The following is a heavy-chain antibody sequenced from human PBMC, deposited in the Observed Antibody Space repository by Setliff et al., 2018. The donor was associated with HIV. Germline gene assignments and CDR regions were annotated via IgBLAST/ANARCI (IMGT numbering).Heavy chain of an antibody. D-gene: IGHD1-7*01. CDR1: GDSIRSTHFY. V-gene: IGHV4-39*01. Sequence: SETLSLTCTVSGDSIRSTHFYWGWIRQPPGKGLEWIGSISYSGSTYYNPSLKSRVTMSVDTSKNQFSLKLSSVTAADTAVYYCARHRQGLTGSTPGYYMDVWGKGTTVTVSS. J-gene: IGHJ6*03. CDR2: ISYSGST. CDR3: ARHRQGLTGSTPGYYMDV.